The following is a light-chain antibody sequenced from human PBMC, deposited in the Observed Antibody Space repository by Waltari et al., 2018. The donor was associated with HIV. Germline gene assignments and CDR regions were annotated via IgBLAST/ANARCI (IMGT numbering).Light chain of an antibody. CDR2: GDT. CDR1: SSNIGAGVD. Sequence: QSVLTQPPSVSGAPGQRVTISGTGNSSNIGAGVDVHGYQQVPETAPKLLIYGDTNRPSGVPDRFSGSKSGTSASLAITGLQAEDEADYYCQSYDSGLSVVFGGGTKLTVL. V-gene: IGLV1-40*01. CDR3: QSYDSGLSVV. J-gene: IGLJ3*02.